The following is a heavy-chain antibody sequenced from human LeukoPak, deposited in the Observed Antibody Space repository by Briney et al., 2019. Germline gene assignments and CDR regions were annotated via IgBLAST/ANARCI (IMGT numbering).Heavy chain of an antibody. Sequence: SETLSLTCTVSGGSISSYYWSWIRQPPGKGLEWIGYIYYSGSTNYNPSLQSRVTISVDTSKNQFSLKLSSVTAADTAVYYCAGAGWYNNWFDPWGQGTLVTVSS. J-gene: IGHJ5*02. CDR2: IYYSGST. CDR1: GGSISSYY. CDR3: AGAGWYNNWFDP. D-gene: IGHD6-19*01. V-gene: IGHV4-59*01.